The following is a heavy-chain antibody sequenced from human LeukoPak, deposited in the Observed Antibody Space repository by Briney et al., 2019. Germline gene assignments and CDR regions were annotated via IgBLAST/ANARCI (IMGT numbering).Heavy chain of an antibody. J-gene: IGHJ4*02. Sequence: SQTLSLTCTVSGGSISSRGYYWSWIRQHPGKGLEWIGYISYSGSTYYNPSLKSRVTISVDTSKNQFSLKLSSVTAADTAVYYCARNEILTGYYTFDYWGQENLVTVSS. D-gene: IGHD3-9*01. CDR3: ARNEILTGYYTFDY. CDR1: GGSISSRGYY. V-gene: IGHV4-31*03. CDR2: ISYSGST.